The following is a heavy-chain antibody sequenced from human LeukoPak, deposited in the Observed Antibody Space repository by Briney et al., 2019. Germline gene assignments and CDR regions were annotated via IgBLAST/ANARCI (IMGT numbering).Heavy chain of an antibody. V-gene: IGHV4-59*01. CDR1: GGSISSYY. CDR3: ARGPNRYYFDY. D-gene: IGHD2/OR15-2a*01. Sequence: SETLSLTCTVSGGSISSYYWSWIRQPPGKGWEWTGYIYYSGRTNYNPSLKSRVTISVDTSKNQFSLKLSSVTAADTAVYYCARGPNRYYFDYWGPGNPGHRLL. CDR2: IYYSGRT. J-gene: IGHJ4*02.